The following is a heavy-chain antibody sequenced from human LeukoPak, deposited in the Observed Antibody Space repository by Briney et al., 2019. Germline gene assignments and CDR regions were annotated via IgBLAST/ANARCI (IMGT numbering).Heavy chain of an antibody. J-gene: IGHJ6*03. CDR3: AKDGNIAVDYYMDV. Sequence: GGSLRLSCAASGFTFDDYAMQWVRQAPGKGLEWVSLISWDGSYTNYADSVKARFTISRDNSKNSLYLQMNSLRAEDTALYYCAKDGNIAVDYYMDVWGKGTTVTVSS. CDR2: ISWDGSYT. CDR1: GFTFDDYA. D-gene: IGHD6-19*01. V-gene: IGHV3-43D*03.